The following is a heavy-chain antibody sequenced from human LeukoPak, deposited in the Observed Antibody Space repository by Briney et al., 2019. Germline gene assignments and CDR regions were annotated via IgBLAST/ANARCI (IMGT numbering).Heavy chain of an antibody. CDR2: IYYSGST. V-gene: IGHV4-59*08. Sequence: SETLSLTCTVSGGSISSYYWSWIRQPPGKGLEWIGYIYYSGSTNYNPSLKSRVTISVDTSKNQFSLKLSSVTAADTAVYYCARQGDILTGSPSGFDYWGQGTLVTVST. CDR3: ARQGDILTGSPSGFDY. CDR1: GGSISSYY. D-gene: IGHD3-9*01. J-gene: IGHJ4*02.